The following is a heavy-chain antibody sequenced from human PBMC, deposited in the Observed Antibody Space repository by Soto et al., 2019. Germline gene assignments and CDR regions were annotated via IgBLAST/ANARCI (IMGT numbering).Heavy chain of an antibody. CDR1: GFTFSSYA. CDR2: ISGSGGNT. Sequence: EVQLLESGGGLVQPGGSLRLSCAASGFTFSSYAMSWVRQAPGKGLEWVSAISGSGGNTYYADSVKGRFTISRDNSNDTLYLQIHGLRGEDTAVYYCANAPWFGELLSNYWGQGTLVTVSS. J-gene: IGHJ4*02. CDR3: ANAPWFGELLSNY. V-gene: IGHV3-23*01. D-gene: IGHD3-10*01.